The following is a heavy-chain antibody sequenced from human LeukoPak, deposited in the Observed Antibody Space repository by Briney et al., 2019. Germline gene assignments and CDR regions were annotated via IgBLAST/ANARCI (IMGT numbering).Heavy chain of an antibody. V-gene: IGHV1-18*01. CDR2: ISAYNGNT. J-gene: IGHJ4*02. D-gene: IGHD3-10*01. Sequence: ASVKVSCKASGYTFTSYGISWVRQAPGQGLEWMGWISAYNGNTNYAQKLQGRVTMTTDTSTSTAYMELRSLRSDDTAVYYCAIWSNFGVWLGESPFDYWGQGTLVTVSS. CDR1: GYTFTSYG. CDR3: AIWSNFGVWLGESPFDY.